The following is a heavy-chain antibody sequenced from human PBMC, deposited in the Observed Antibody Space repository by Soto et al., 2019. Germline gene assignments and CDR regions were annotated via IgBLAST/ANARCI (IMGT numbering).Heavy chain of an antibody. Sequence: LSLTCAASGFTFSSYSMNWVRQAPGKGLEWVSYISSSSSTIYYADSVKGRFTISRDNAKNSLYLQMNSLRDEDTAVYYCARVSGSYGNYYYGMDVWGQGTTVTVSS. CDR1: GFTFSSYS. V-gene: IGHV3-48*02. CDR2: ISSSSSTI. D-gene: IGHD1-26*01. CDR3: ARVSGSYGNYYYGMDV. J-gene: IGHJ6*02.